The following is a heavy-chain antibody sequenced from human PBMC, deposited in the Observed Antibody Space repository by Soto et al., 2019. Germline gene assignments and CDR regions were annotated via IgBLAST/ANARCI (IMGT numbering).Heavy chain of an antibody. J-gene: IGHJ6*02. CDR1: GYTFTSYG. D-gene: IGHD2-8*01. CDR3: ARDEVYLLYGMDV. V-gene: IGHV1-18*01. CDR2: ISAYNGNT. Sequence: GASVKLSCKASGYTFTSYGISCVRQAPGQGLEWMGWISAYNGNTNYAQKLQGRVTMTTDTSTSTAYMELRSLRSDDTAVYYCARDEVYLLYGMDVWGQGTTVTVSS.